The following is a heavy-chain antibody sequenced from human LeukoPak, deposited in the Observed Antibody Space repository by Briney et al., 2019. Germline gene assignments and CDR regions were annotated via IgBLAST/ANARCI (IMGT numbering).Heavy chain of an antibody. D-gene: IGHD3-16*02. V-gene: IGHV4-34*01. CDR3: ARSPGGVWGSYRYYFDY. CDR2: INHSGST. CDR1: GGSFSGYY. J-gene: IGHJ4*02. Sequence: SETLSLTCAVYGGSFSGYYWSWIRQPPGKGLEWIGEINHSGSTNYNPSLKSRVTISVDTSKNQFSLKLSSVTAADTAVYYCARSPGGVWGSYRYYFDYWGQGTLVTVSS.